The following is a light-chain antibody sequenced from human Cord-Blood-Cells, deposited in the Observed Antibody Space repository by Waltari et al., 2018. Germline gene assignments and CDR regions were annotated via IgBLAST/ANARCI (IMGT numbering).Light chain of an antibody. CDR1: SSDVGGYNY. CDR3: SSYTSSSTWV. V-gene: IGLV2-14*01. CDR2: DVS. J-gene: IGLJ3*02. Sequence: QSALTQPASVSGSPGQSITISCTGTSSDVGGYNYVSWYQQHPGKAPKLMIYDVSKRPSGVSKRFSGSKSSNTASLTISGLEAGDEADYYCSSYTSSSTWVFGGGTKLTVL.